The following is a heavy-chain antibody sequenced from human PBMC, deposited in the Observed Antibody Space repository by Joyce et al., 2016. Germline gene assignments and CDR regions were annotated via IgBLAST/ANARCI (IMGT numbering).Heavy chain of an antibody. D-gene: IGHD2-2*01. CDR3: ARGPGYCSTTTCSPGDGMDV. Sequence: QVQLVESGGGLVKPGGSLRLSCAASGFTFSDYYMGWIRQAPGKGLAWVSYISSTGSTIYYADSVKGRFTMSRNNAKNSLYLQMNSLRAEDTAVYYCARGPGYCSTTTCSPGDGMDVWGQGTTVTVSS. V-gene: IGHV3-11*01. CDR1: GFTFSDYY. CDR2: ISSTGSTI. J-gene: IGHJ6*02.